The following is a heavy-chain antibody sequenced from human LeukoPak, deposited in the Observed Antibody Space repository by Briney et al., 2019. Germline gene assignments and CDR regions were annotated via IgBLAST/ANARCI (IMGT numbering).Heavy chain of an antibody. CDR2: INHSGSA. Sequence: PSETLSLTCAVYGGSFSGYYWSWIRQPPGKGLEWIGEINHSGSANYNPSLKSRVTISVDTSKNQFSLKLSSVTAADTAVYYCARVGWELPYYYYYMDVWGKGTTVTVSS. D-gene: IGHD1-26*01. J-gene: IGHJ6*03. CDR3: ARVGWELPYYYYYMDV. V-gene: IGHV4-34*01. CDR1: GGSFSGYY.